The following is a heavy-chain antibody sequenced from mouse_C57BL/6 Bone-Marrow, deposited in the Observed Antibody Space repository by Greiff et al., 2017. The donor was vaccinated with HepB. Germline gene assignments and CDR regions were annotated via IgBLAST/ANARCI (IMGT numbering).Heavy chain of an antibody. Sequence: EVQLQQSGPGLVKPSQSLSLTCSVTGYSITSGYYWNWIRQFPGNKLEWMGYISYDGSNNYNPSLKNRISITRDTSKNQFFLKLNSVTTEDTATYYCAREGDLGDYWGQGTTLTVSS. J-gene: IGHJ2*01. CDR3: AREGDLGDY. V-gene: IGHV3-6*01. D-gene: IGHD4-1*01. CDR2: ISYDGSN. CDR1: GYSITSGYY.